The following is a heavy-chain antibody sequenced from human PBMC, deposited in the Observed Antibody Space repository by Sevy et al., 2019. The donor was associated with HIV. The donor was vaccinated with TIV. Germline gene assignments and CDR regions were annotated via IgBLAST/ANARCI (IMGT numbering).Heavy chain of an antibody. V-gene: IGHV3-11*01. J-gene: IGHJ4*02. CDR1: TFTFSYYY. Sequence: GGSLRLSCAASTFTFSYYYMTWIRQAPGKGLEWVSHISSGGSNKYYADSVKGRFTISRDNAKNSLYLQMNSLRVEDTALYYCARVRYNYGSYYFDYWGQGTLVTVSS. D-gene: IGHD5-18*01. CDR2: ISSGGSNK. CDR3: ARVRYNYGSYYFDY.